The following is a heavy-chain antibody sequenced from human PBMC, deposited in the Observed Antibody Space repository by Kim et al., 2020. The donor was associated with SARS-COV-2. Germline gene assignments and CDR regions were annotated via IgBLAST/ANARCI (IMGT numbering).Heavy chain of an antibody. Sequence: GGSLRLSCAASGFTFSSYEMNWVRQAPGNGLEWVSYISSSGSTIYYADSVKGRFTISRDNAKNSLYLQMNSLRAEDTAVYYCARQRRAGTPYYYYGMDVWGRGTTVTV. V-gene: IGHV3-48*03. CDR1: GFTFSSYE. CDR2: ISSSGSTI. CDR3: ARQRRAGTPYYYYGMDV. D-gene: IGHD6-13*01. J-gene: IGHJ6*02.